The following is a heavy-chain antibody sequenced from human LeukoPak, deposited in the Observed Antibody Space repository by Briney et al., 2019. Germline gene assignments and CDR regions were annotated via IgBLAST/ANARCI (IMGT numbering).Heavy chain of an antibody. D-gene: IGHD5-24*01. Sequence: TGGSLRLSCTASGFSFGDYAMSWVRQAPGQGLEWISYVGIDSGNTNYADSVKGRFTISGDKAKNSLYLQMNSLRVEDTAVYYCARDYKYAFDNWGQGTLVTVSS. CDR1: GFSFGDYA. CDR3: ARDYKYAFDN. V-gene: IGHV3-11*06. CDR2: VGIDSGNT. J-gene: IGHJ4*02.